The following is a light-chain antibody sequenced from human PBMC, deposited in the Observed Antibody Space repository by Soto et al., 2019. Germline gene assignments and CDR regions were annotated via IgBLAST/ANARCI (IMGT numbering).Light chain of an antibody. V-gene: IGKV1-39*01. CDR2: AAS. Sequence: DIQMTQSPSSLSASVGDRVTITCRASQSISSYLNWYQQKPGKAPKLLIYAASSLQSGVPSRFSGSGSGTDFTLTISSLQPEDFATYYCQLSYSTPVWTFGQGTKVEIK. CDR3: QLSYSTPVWT. CDR1: QSISSY. J-gene: IGKJ1*01.